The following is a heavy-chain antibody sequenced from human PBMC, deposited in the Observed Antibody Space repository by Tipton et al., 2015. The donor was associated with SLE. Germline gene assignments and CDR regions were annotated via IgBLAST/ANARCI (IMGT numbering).Heavy chain of an antibody. CDR3: ARCTIFGVVRGSFDS. CDR1: GGSIRSSTYY. CDR2: LDYSGST. Sequence: LRLSCTVSGGSIRSSTYYWGWIRQPPGKGLEWIGSLDYSGSTDYHPSLKSRVTMSVDTSKNQFSLKLTSVTAADTALYYCARCTIFGVVRGSFDSWGQGTLVTVS. D-gene: IGHD3-3*01. J-gene: IGHJ4*02. V-gene: IGHV4-39*07.